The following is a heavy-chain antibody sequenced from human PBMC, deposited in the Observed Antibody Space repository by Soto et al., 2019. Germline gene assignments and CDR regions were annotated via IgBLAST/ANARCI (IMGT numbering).Heavy chain of an antibody. Sequence: ASVKVSCKASGYTFTSYAMHWVRQAPGQRLEWMGWINAGNGNTKYSQKFQGRVTITRDTSASTAYMELSSLRSEDTAVYYCTRAVAVPADFDYWGQGTLVTVSS. CDR2: INAGNGNT. CDR3: TRAVAVPADFDY. D-gene: IGHD6-19*01. J-gene: IGHJ4*02. V-gene: IGHV1-3*01. CDR1: GYTFTSYA.